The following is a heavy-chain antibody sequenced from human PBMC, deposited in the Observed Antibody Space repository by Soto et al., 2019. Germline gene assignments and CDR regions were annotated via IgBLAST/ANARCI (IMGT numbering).Heavy chain of an antibody. CDR1: GFTFSSYS. J-gene: IGHJ4*02. D-gene: IGHD3-10*01. V-gene: IGHV3-23*01. CDR2: FRTSGDGGTT. Sequence: QPGGSLRLSCAASGFTFSSYSMSWVRQAPGKGLEWVSGFRTSGDGGTTYYADPVKGRFTISRDNSKNMLFPQMNSLRAEDTAIYYCAKKVNSGPGSQYFDYWGQGTLVTVSS. CDR3: AKKVNSGPGSQYFDY.